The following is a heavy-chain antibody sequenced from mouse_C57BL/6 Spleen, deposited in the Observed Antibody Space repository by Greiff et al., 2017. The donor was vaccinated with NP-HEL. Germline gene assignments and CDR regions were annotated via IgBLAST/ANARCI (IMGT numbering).Heavy chain of an antibody. J-gene: IGHJ2*01. V-gene: IGHV1-22*01. CDR3: ARSDGYYEYYFDY. Sequence: EVQLQQSGPELVKPGASVKMSCKASGYTFTDYNMHWVKQSPGKTLEWIGYINPNNGGSSYNQKFMVKATLTVNKSSSTAYMELRSLTSEDSAVYYCARSDGYYEYYFDYWGQGTTLTVSS. CDR2: INPNNGGS. CDR1: GYTFTDYN. D-gene: IGHD2-3*01.